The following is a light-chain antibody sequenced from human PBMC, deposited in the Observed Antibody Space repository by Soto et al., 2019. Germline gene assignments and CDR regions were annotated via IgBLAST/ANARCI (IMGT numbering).Light chain of an antibody. Sequence: DIQMTQSPSARSASVGDRVTSACRASQNIFLVLSWYQQKPGKLPPLLIYKTSTLADGVPSRFRGSRPGTQFTLTVSRLQPEDFATHYRLQDHDDSWTFGQRPKVDNK. J-gene: IGKJ1*01. CDR1: QNIFLV. V-gene: IGKV1-5*03. CDR2: KTS. CDR3: LQDHDDSWT.